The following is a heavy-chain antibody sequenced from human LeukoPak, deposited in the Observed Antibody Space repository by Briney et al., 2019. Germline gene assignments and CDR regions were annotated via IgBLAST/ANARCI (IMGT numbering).Heavy chain of an antibody. V-gene: IGHV3-21*01. CDR3: ARGYCSGGSCYLNSFDI. D-gene: IGHD2-15*01. CDR2: ISTGSSYI. CDR1: GFTFSSYS. Sequence: GGSLRLSCASSGFTFSSYSMNWVRQAPGKGLEWVSSISTGSSYIFYADSVKGRFTISRDNAKNSLYLQMNSLRAEDTAVYYCARGYCSGGSCYLNSFDIWGQGTMVTVSS. J-gene: IGHJ3*02.